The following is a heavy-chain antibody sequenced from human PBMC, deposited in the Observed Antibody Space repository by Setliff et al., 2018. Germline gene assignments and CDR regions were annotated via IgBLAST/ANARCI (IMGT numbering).Heavy chain of an antibody. D-gene: IGHD1-26*01. J-gene: IGHJ4*02. Sequence: GASVKVSCKASGYTFTSYGISWVRQAPGQGLEWMGGIITILGIANYAQKFQGRVTITADESTSTAYKELSSLRSEDTAVYYCARDRGGGSYCPDYWGQGTLVTVSS. CDR3: ARDRGGGSYCPDY. CDR2: IITILGIA. CDR1: GYTFTSYG. V-gene: IGHV1-69*10.